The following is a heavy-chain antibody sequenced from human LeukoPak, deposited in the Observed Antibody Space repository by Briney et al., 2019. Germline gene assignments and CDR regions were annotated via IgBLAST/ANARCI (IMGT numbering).Heavy chain of an antibody. Sequence: PSETLSLTCNVSGGSITSHSWNWIRQSPGKGLEWIGYSYYSGTTNYSPSLKSRVTISLDTSKYQISLKLTSVTAADTAVYYCARDGYINDAFDIWGQGTMVIVSS. CDR1: GGSITSHS. J-gene: IGHJ3*02. D-gene: IGHD5-24*01. V-gene: IGHV4-59*11. CDR2: SYYSGTT. CDR3: ARDGYINDAFDI.